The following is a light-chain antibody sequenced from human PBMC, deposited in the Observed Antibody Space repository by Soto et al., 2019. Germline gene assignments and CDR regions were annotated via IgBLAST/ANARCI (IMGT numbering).Light chain of an antibody. CDR1: QSISNY. CDR2: AAS. V-gene: IGKV1-39*01. CDR3: QQSYSTPYT. Sequence: DIQMTQSPSSLSASVGDRVTITCRASQSISNYLNWYQQNLGKAPKLLIYAASSLQSGVPSRFSGSGSGTDFTLTISSLQPEDFATYYCQQSYSTPYTFGQGTKLEIK. J-gene: IGKJ2*01.